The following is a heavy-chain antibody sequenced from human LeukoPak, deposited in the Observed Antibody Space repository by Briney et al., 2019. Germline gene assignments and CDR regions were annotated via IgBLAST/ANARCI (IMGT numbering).Heavy chain of an antibody. CDR1: GGSISNYY. D-gene: IGHD1-7*01. CDR2: IYTSGST. J-gene: IGHJ6*02. Sequence: SETLSLTCTVSGGSISNYYWSRIRQPAGKGLEWIGRIYTSGSTNYNPSLRSRVTMSVDTSKNQFSLKLSSVTAADTAVYYCALTGTTGRHYYYYGMDVWGQGTTVTVSS. V-gene: IGHV4-4*07. CDR3: ALTGTTGRHYYYYGMDV.